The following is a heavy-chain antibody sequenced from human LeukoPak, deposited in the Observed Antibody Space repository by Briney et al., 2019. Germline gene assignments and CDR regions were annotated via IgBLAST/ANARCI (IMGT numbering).Heavy chain of an antibody. D-gene: IGHD3-10*01. V-gene: IGHV3-53*01. CDR1: GFTVSSKY. CDR2: IYRGGHT. Sequence: GGSLRLSCAASGFTVSSKYMTWVRQAPGKGLEWVSVIYRGGHTYYADSVKGRFTISRDNAKNSLYLQMNSLRAEDTAVYYCARGPNYGSGSYYSDYYFDYWGQGTLVTVSS. J-gene: IGHJ4*02. CDR3: ARGPNYGSGSYYSDYYFDY.